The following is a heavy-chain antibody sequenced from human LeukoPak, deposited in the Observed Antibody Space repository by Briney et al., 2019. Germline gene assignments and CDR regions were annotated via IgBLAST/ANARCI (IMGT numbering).Heavy chain of an antibody. V-gene: IGHV1-69*13. J-gene: IGHJ4*02. Sequence: GASVKVSCKASGYTFTGYYMHWVRQAPGQGLEWMGGIIPIFGTANYAQKFQGRVTITADESTSTAYMELSSLRSEDTAVYYCARARYSSSCYDYWGQGTLVTVSS. CDR3: ARARYSSSCYDY. D-gene: IGHD6-13*01. CDR1: GYTFTGYY. CDR2: IIPIFGTA.